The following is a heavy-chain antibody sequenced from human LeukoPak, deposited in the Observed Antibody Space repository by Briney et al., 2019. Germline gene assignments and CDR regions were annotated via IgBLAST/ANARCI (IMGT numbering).Heavy chain of an antibody. CDR1: GFTFSSYW. Sequence: GGSLRLSCAASGFTFSSYWMHWVRQVPGKGLVWVSRIKSDGSTTTYADSVKGRFTISRDNAKNTLYLQMNSLRAEDTAVYYCARVSPPHNTAMVFDYWGQGTLVTVSS. D-gene: IGHD5-18*01. V-gene: IGHV3-74*01. CDR3: ARVSPPHNTAMVFDY. CDR2: IKSDGSTT. J-gene: IGHJ4*02.